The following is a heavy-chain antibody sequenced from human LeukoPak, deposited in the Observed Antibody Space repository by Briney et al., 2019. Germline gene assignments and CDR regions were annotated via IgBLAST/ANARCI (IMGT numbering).Heavy chain of an antibody. V-gene: IGHV3-23*01. D-gene: IGHD3-22*01. CDR3: VKGDSSGWY. Sequence: GGSLRLSCAASGFPFSSFAMGWVRQAPGKGLEWVSSIFGSGTTYYADAVKGRFTISRDNSKNTLYLQVNSLRAEDTALYYCVKGDSSGWYWGQGTLVTVSS. J-gene: IGHJ4*02. CDR1: GFPFSSFA. CDR2: IFGSGTT.